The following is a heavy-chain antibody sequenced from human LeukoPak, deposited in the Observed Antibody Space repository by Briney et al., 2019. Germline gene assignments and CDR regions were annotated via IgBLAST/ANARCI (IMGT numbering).Heavy chain of an antibody. CDR1: GFTFSSYG. D-gene: IGHD3-22*01. J-gene: IGHJ4*02. Sequence: GGSLRLSCAASGFTFSSYGMHWVRQAPGKGLEWVAVISYDGSNKYYADSVKGRFTISRDNSKNTLYLQMNSLRAEDTAVYYCAKCGTNYYDGSGPIDYWGQGTLVTVSS. CDR2: ISYDGSNK. CDR3: AKCGTNYYDGSGPIDY. V-gene: IGHV3-30*18.